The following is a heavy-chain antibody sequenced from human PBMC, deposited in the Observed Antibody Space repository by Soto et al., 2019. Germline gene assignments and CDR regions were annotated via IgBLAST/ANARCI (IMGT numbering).Heavy chain of an antibody. D-gene: IGHD3-22*01. CDR3: AHNPMIVVRGGFDI. J-gene: IGHJ3*02. Sequence: QITLKESGPTLVKPTQPLTLTCTFSGFSLSTSGVGVGWIRQPPGKALEWLALIYWDDDKRYSPSLKSRLTITKDTSKNQVVLTMTNMAPVDTAIYYCAHNPMIVVRGGFDIWGQGTMVTVSS. V-gene: IGHV2-5*02. CDR2: IYWDDDK. CDR1: GFSLSTSGVG.